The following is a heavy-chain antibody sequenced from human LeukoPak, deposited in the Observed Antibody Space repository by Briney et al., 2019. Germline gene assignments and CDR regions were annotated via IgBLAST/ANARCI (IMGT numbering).Heavy chain of an antibody. V-gene: IGHV4-59*01. J-gene: IGHJ5*02. CDR3: ARVFSYPLRAPFDP. CDR2: IFYSGST. Sequence: SETLSLTCNVSGDSISSDYWSWIRQPPGKGLEWIGYIFYSGSTNYNPSLKSRVTISVDTSKNQFSLKLSSVTAADTAVYYCARVFSYPLRAPFDPWGQGTLVTVSS. CDR1: GDSISSDY. D-gene: IGHD3-3*01.